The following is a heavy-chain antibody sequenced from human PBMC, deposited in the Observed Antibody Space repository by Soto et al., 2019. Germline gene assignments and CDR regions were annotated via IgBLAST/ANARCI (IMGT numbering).Heavy chain of an antibody. CDR1: GFTFSRYG. Sequence: QVQLVESGGGVVEPGRSLRLYCAASGFTFSRYGMHWVRQAPGKGLAWVAVISYEGSNKYYADSVKGRLTISRDNSKNTLYLQMSSLRAEAKAVYYCAKDHLMTTGTTVGYWGHGTGVNVSS. CDR2: ISYEGSNK. V-gene: IGHV3-30*18. D-gene: IGHD4-17*01. J-gene: IGHJ4*01. CDR3: AKDHLMTTGTTVGY.